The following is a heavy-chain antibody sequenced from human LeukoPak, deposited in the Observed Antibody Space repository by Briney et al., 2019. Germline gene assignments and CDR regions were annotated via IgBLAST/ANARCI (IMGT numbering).Heavy chain of an antibody. CDR3: ARGRGSGSKELDH. V-gene: IGHV4-34*01. Sequence: SETLSLTCAVYGGSFSGYYWSWIRQPPGKGLEWIGEINHSGSTNYNPSLKSRVTISVDTSKNQFSLKLSSVTAADTAVYYCARGRGSGSKELDHWGQGTLVTVSS. J-gene: IGHJ4*02. CDR1: GGSFSGYY. D-gene: IGHD3-10*01. CDR2: INHSGST.